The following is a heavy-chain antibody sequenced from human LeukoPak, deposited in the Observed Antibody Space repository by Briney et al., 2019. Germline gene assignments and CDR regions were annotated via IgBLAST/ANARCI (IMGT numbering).Heavy chain of an antibody. CDR3: ARHSIVGQWLVPFDY. CDR2: IYYSGST. V-gene: IGHV4-59*08. D-gene: IGHD6-19*01. Sequence: KSSETLCLTCTVSGGSISSYYWSWIWQPPGKGLEWIGYIYYSGSTNYNPSLKSRVTISVDTSKNQFSLKLSSVTAADTAVYYCARHSIVGQWLVPFDYWGQETLVTFSS. J-gene: IGHJ4*02. CDR1: GGSISSYY.